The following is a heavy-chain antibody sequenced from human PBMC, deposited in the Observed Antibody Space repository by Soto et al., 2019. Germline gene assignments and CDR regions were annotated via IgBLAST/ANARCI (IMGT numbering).Heavy chain of an antibody. CDR3: ARAGLRGYTDFDY. CDR2: SRNKANSYTT. CDR1: GFTFSDHY. V-gene: IGHV3-72*01. J-gene: IGHJ4*02. D-gene: IGHD5-18*01. Sequence: GSLRLSCAASGFTFSDHYMDWIRQAPGKGLEWVGRSRNKANSYTTEYAASVKGRFTISRDDSKDSLYLQMNSLKTEDTAVYYCARAGLRGYTDFDYWGQGTLVTVSS.